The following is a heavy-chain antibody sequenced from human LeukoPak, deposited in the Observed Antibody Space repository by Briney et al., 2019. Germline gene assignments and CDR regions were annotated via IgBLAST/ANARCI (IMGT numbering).Heavy chain of an antibody. Sequence: SETLSLTCTVSGGSISSGSYYWSWIRQPPGKGLEWIGYIYYSGSTNYNPSLKSRVTISVDTSKNQFSLKLSSVTAADTAVYYCARYAYSSSSVYYYYYMDVWGKGTTVTVSS. CDR3: ARYAYSSSSVYYYYYMDV. CDR2: IYYSGST. D-gene: IGHD6-6*01. V-gene: IGHV4-61*01. J-gene: IGHJ6*03. CDR1: GGSISSGSYY.